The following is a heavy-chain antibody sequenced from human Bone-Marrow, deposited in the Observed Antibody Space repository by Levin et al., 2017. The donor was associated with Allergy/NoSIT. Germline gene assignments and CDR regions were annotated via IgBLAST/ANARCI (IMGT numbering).Heavy chain of an antibody. J-gene: IGHJ6*02. V-gene: IGHV4-30-4*01. Sequence: SETLSLTCTVSGDSITNSAYHWDWVRQSPGKGLEWIGYYYNNGDTDYNPSLKGRVTISVDTSRNQFSLRLNSVTVADTAVYYCAGNGPFYYGMDVWGQGTTVTVSS. CDR3: AGNGPFYYGMDV. CDR1: GDSITNSAYH. D-gene: IGHD1-1*01. CDR2: YYNNGDT.